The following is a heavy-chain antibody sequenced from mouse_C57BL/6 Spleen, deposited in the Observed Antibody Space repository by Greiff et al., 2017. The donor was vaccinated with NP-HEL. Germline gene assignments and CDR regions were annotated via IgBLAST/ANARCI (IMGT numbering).Heavy chain of an antibody. J-gene: IGHJ2*01. V-gene: IGHV1-72*01. D-gene: IGHD2-4*01. CDR2: IDPNSGGT. CDR3: ARWDYYDYDWDYYFDD. CDR1: GYTFTSYW. Sequence: QVQLQQPGAELVKPGASVKLSCKASGYTFTSYWMHWVKQRPGRGLEWIGRIDPNSGGTKYNEKFKSKATLTVDKPSSTAYMQLSSVTSEDSAVYYCARWDYYDYDWDYYFDDWGQGTTLTVSS.